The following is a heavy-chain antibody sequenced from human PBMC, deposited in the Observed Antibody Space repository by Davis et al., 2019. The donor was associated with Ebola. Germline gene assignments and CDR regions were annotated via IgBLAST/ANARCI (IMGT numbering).Heavy chain of an antibody. CDR1: GFIFSSYG. CDR2: IRYDGSNQ. D-gene: IGHD6-19*01. CDR3: AREGSGWIDY. J-gene: IGHJ4*02. V-gene: IGHV3-30*02. Sequence: GGSLRLSCAASGFIFSSYGMHWVRQAPGKGLEWVAFIRYDGSNQYYTDSVKGRFTISRDDSKNTLFLQMYSLRAEDTAVYYCAREGSGWIDYWGQGALVTVSS.